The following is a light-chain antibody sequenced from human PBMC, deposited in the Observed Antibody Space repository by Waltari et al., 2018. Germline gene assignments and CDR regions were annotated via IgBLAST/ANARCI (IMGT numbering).Light chain of an antibody. CDR3: MQGTFWPPT. V-gene: IGKV2-30*01. Sequence: DVVVTQSPLTLAVTLGQPASISCRSSQSLAYIDGNTYLNWFQLRPGKSPRGLIYRVSKGGSGVPDRFSGSGSGTDFTLKISRVESEDVGTYYCMQGTFWPPTFGQGTKVEIK. CDR2: RVS. J-gene: IGKJ2*01. CDR1: QSLAYIDGNTY.